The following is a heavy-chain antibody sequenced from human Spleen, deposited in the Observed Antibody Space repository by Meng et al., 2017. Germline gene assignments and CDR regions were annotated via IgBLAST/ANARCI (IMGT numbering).Heavy chain of an antibody. J-gene: IGHJ4*02. CDR3: SGHIDY. CDR1: GFYFNNAW. D-gene: IGHD5-12*01. CDR2: IKSNTDGGTA. Sequence: GESLKISCAASGFYFNNAWMSWVRQAPGKGLEWVGRIKSNTDGGTAEYAAPVTGRFTISRDDSKSTLYLQMSGLKTEDTAVYYCSGHIDYWGQGTLVTVSS. V-gene: IGHV3-15*01.